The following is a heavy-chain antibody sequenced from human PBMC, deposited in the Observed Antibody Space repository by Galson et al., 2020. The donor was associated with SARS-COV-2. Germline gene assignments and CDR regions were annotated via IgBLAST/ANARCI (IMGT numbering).Heavy chain of an antibody. V-gene: IGHV3-9*01. CDR3: AKDISSGWYSGAFDI. Sequence: SLKISCAASGFTFDDYAMHWVRQAPGKGLEWVSGISWNSGSIGYADSVKGRFTISRDNAKNSLYLQMNSLRAEDTALYYCAKDISSGWYSGAFDIWGQGTMVTVSS. J-gene: IGHJ3*02. CDR1: GFTFDDYA. CDR2: ISWNSGSI. D-gene: IGHD6-19*01.